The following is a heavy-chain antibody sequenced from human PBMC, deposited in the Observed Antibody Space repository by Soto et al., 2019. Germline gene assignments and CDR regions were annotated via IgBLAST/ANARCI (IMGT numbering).Heavy chain of an antibody. CDR3: AREATFAPNGNQLMDL. CDR1: GYTFSDNG. D-gene: IGHD1-1*01. J-gene: IGHJ6*02. V-gene: IGHV1-18*04. CDR2: ISTYTGRT. Sequence: ASVKVSCKASGYTFSDNGISWVRQAPGQGLEWMGWISTYTGRTNYAQKFQGRVTLTTDTSPSTAYINLRSLRPADTAVYFCAREATFAPNGNQLMDLWGQGTPVTVSS.